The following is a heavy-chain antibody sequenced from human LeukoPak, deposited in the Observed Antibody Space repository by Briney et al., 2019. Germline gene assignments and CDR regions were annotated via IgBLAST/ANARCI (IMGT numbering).Heavy chain of an antibody. CDR1: GGSISSSSHY. CDR2: IYYSGST. V-gene: IGHV4-39*01. D-gene: IGHD3-3*01. Sequence: SETLSLTCTVTGGSISSSSHYWGWIRQPPGKGLEWIGSIYYSGSTSYNPSLKSRVTISVDTSKNQFSLKLRSVTAADTAVYYCARHVVNDFWSGFVSWGQGTLVTVSS. J-gene: IGHJ4*02. CDR3: ARHVVNDFWSGFVS.